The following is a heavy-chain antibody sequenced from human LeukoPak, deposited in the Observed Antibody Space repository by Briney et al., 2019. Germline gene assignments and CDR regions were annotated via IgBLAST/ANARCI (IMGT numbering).Heavy chain of an antibody. Sequence: SETLSLTCAVSGYPMNSGYYWGWIRQPPGKGLEWIASIYHGGRSYYNPSLKSRVTISVDTSKNQFSLKMSSAIAADTAVYYCARILGYCTSTNCHDAFDIWGQGTMVTVSS. CDR1: GYPMNSGYY. D-gene: IGHD2-2*01. J-gene: IGHJ3*02. CDR3: ARILGYCTSTNCHDAFDI. V-gene: IGHV4-38-2*01. CDR2: IYHGGRS.